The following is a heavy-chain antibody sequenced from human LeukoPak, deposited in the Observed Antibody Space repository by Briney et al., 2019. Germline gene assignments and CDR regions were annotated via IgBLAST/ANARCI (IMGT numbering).Heavy chain of an antibody. D-gene: IGHD6-19*01. Sequence: PSETLSLTCTVSGGSISSYYWSWIRQPPGKGLEWIGYIYYSGSTNYNPSLESRVTISVDTSKNQFSLKLSSVTAADTAVYYCARAWYSSGCSDYWGQGTLVTVSS. CDR2: IYYSGST. CDR1: GGSISSYY. V-gene: IGHV4-59*01. CDR3: ARAWYSSGCSDY. J-gene: IGHJ4*02.